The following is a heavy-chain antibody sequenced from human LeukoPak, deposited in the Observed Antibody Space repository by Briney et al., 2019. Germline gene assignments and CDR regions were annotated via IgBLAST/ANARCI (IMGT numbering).Heavy chain of an antibody. CDR1: GFTFSSYA. CDR3: AKPKEPYYYYYYMDV. CDR2: ISGNAGST. Sequence: GGSLRLSCAASGFTFSSYAMSWVRQAPGKGLEWVSGISGNAGSTYYGGSVRGRFTISGDNSKNTLYLQMNSLRAEDTAVYYCAKPKEPYYYYYYMDVWGKGTTVTVSS. D-gene: IGHD1-26*01. V-gene: IGHV3-23*01. J-gene: IGHJ6*03.